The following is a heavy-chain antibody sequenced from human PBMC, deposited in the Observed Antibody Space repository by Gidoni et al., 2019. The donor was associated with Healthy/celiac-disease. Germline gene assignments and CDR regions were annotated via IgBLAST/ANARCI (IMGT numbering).Heavy chain of an antibody. CDR3: ARASSPGYSSSWYAAFDP. Sequence: QVQLVESGGGVVQPGRSLRLSCAASGFTFRSYGMHWVRQAPGKGLEWGAVIWYDGSNKYYADSVKGRFTISRDNSKNTLYLQMNSLRAEDTAVYYCARASSPGYSSSWYAAFDPWGQGTLVTVSS. CDR1: GFTFRSYG. CDR2: IWYDGSNK. V-gene: IGHV3-33*01. D-gene: IGHD6-13*01. J-gene: IGHJ5*02.